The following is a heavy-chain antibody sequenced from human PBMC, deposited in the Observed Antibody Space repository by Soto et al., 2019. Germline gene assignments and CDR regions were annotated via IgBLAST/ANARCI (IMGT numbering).Heavy chain of an antibody. V-gene: IGHV1-46*01. CDR1: GYTFIHYY. J-gene: IGHJ4*02. D-gene: IGHD2-21*01. CDR2: INPNGGST. CDR3: ARSLLQGDF. Sequence: QVQLVQSGAEVKKPGASVKVSCKASGYTFIHYYIHWVRQAPGQGLEWMAIINPNGGSTNYAQKFQGRVTVTSDTSTSTVSMELNSLGSDDTAVYVCARSLLQGDFWGQGTLVTVSS.